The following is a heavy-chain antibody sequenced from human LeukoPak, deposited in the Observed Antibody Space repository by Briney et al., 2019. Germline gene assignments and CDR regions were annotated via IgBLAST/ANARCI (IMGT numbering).Heavy chain of an antibody. J-gene: IGHJ4*02. V-gene: IGHV3-11*01. CDR1: GFTFSDYY. D-gene: IGHD1-20*01. Sequence: GGSLRPSCAASGFTFSDYYMSWIRQAPGKGLEWVSYISSSGSTLYYADSVKGRITISRDNAKNSLYLQMNSLRAEDTAVYYCARRRYNWNAIDYWGQGTLVTVSS. CDR3: ARRRYNWNAIDY. CDR2: ISSSGSTL.